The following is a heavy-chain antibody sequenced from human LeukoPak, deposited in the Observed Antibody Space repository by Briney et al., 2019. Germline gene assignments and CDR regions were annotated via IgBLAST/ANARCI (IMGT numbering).Heavy chain of an antibody. V-gene: IGHV7-4-1*02. CDR3: ARAYQRLGGLSFPDS. CDR2: INPNTGNP. CDR1: GYTFTNYA. D-gene: IGHD3-16*02. J-gene: IGHJ5*01. Sequence: ASVKVSCKASGYTFTNYAMNWVRQAPGQGLEWMGWINPNTGNPTYAQGFTGRSVFSLDTSVTTTYLQISGLEAEDTAVYYCARAYQRLGGLSFPDSWGQGTLVTVSS.